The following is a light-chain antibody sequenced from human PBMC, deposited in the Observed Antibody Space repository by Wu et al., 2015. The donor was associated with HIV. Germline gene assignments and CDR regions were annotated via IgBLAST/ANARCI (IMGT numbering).Light chain of an antibody. CDR1: QSISSW. Sequence: DIQMTQSPSTLSASVGDRVTITCRASQSISSWLAWYQQKPGKAPKLLIYKASSLESGVPSRFSGSGSGTEFTLTISSLQPDDFATYYCQQYNTFVTFGPSDETWISN. CDR3: QQYNTFVT. V-gene: IGKV1-5*03. CDR2: KAS. J-gene: IGKJ3*01.